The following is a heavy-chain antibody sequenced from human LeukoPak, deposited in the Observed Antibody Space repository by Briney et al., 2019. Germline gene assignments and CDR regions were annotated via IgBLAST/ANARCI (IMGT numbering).Heavy chain of an antibody. CDR3: AREAERRVVN. D-gene: IGHD1-1*01. CDR1: GFSISSVYY. Sequence: SETLSLTCVVSGFSISSVYYWGWIRQPPGKGLEWIGNIHPSGTMFHNSSLNSRVTMSIDTSKNQFSLKLSSVTTADTAVYYCAREAERRVVNWGQGTLVTVAS. CDR2: IHPSGTM. V-gene: IGHV4-38-2*02. J-gene: IGHJ4*02.